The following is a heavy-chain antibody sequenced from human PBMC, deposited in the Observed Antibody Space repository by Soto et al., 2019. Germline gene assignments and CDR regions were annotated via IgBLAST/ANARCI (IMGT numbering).Heavy chain of an antibody. CDR2: ISAYNGNK. D-gene: IGHD6-13*01. Sequence: QVQLVQSGAEVKKPGASVKVSCKASGYTFNSYGISWVRQAPGQGLEWMGWISAYNGNKKYAQQLQGRVTMTTDTSTSTAYMALRCLRSDDTAVYYCARDLGQHLFDYWGQGTLVTVSS. CDR1: GYTFNSYG. CDR3: ARDLGQHLFDY. J-gene: IGHJ4*02. V-gene: IGHV1-18*01.